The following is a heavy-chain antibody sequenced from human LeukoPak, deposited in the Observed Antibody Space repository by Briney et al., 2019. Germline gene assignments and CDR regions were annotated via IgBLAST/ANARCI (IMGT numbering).Heavy chain of an antibody. CDR1: GFTFTSQA. D-gene: IGHD6-19*01. J-gene: IGHJ4*02. V-gene: IGHV3-33*06. CDR2: IWYDGSGK. Sequence: GGSLRLSCAPSGFTFTSQAMHWVRQAPGKGLEWVALIWYDGSGKNYADSVKGRFTISRDFSKNILYLQMDSLRVEDTAVYYCAKALGSGWSPSGPDYWGQGTLVTVSS. CDR3: AKALGSGWSPSGPDY.